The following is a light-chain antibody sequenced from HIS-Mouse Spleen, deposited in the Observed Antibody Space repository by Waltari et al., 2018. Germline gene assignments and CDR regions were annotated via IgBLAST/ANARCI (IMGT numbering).Light chain of an antibody. CDR2: EVS. V-gene: IGLV2-14*01. CDR3: SSYTSSSTLEV. Sequence: QSALTQPASVSGSPGQSITLSCTGTSSDVGGYNYVSWYQQPPGKAPKPMIYEVSNLPSGVSNRFSGSKSGNTASLTISGLQAEDEADYYCSSYTSSSTLEVFGGGTKLTVL. CDR1: SSDVGGYNY. J-gene: IGLJ2*01.